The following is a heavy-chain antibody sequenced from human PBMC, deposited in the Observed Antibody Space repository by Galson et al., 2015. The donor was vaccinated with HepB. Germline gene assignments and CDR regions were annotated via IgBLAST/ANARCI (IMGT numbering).Heavy chain of an antibody. V-gene: IGHV5-51*01. Sequence: QSGAEVKKSGESLTISCKGSGYTFTTHWIAWVRQMPGKGLEWMGIIYPRDSDTRYSPSFQGQVTISVDRSITTAYLQWRSLKASDSAMYYCARQREEERYYASGRSFDLWGRGTLVTVSS. CDR1: GYTFTTHW. CDR3: ARQREEERYYASGRSFDL. J-gene: IGHJ2*01. D-gene: IGHD3-10*01. CDR2: IYPRDSDT.